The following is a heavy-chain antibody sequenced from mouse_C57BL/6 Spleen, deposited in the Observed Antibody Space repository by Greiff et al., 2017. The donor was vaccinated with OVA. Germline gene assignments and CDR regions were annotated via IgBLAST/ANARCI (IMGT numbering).Heavy chain of an antibody. CDR1: GYTFTSYT. D-gene: IGHD2-4*01. J-gene: IGHJ4*01. CDR3: ARPRYDSNYAMDY. CDR2: INPSSGYT. Sequence: QVQLQQSGAELARPGASVKMSCKASGYTFTSYTMHWVKQRPGQGLEWIGYINPSSGYTKYNQKFKDKATLTADKSSSTAYMQLSSLTSEDSAVYYCARPRYDSNYAMDYWGQGTSVTVSS. V-gene: IGHV1-4*01.